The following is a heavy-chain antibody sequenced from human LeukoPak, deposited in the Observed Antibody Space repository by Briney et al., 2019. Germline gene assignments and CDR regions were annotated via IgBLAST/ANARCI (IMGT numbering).Heavy chain of an antibody. V-gene: IGHV4-59*08. CDR1: GGSISSYY. CDR2: IYYSGST. J-gene: IGHJ4*02. Sequence: SETLSLTCTVSGGSISSYYWSWIRQPPGKGLEWIGYIYYSGSTNYNPSLKSRVTTSVDTPKNQFSLKLSSVTAADTAVYYCARGWTWTTFDYWGQGTQVTVSS. CDR3: ARGWTWTTFDY. D-gene: IGHD1-14*01.